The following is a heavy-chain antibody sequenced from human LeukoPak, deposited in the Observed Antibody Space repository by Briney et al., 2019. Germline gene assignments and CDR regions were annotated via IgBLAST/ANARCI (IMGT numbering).Heavy chain of an antibody. CDR3: ARQTTVTTQSDY. CDR1: GYIFTSYW. Sequence: GESLRTSCKGSGYIFTSYWISWVRQMPGKGLEWMGRIDPIDSYTNYSPSFQGHVTFSVDKSISTAYLQWSSLKASDTAMYYCARQTTVTTQSDYWGQGTLVTVSS. CDR2: IDPIDSYT. D-gene: IGHD4-17*01. J-gene: IGHJ4*02. V-gene: IGHV5-10-1*01.